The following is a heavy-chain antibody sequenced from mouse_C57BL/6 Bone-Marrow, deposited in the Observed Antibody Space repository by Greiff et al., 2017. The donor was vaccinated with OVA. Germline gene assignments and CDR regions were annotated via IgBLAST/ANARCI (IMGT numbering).Heavy chain of an antibody. CDR2: IHPSDSDT. CDR1: GYTFTSYW. J-gene: IGHJ4*01. CDR3: AMGSIYYYGSSYAMDY. V-gene: IGHV1-74*01. Sequence: QVQLQQPGAELVKPGASVKVSCKASGYTFTSYWMHWVKQRPGQGLEWIGRIHPSDSDTNYNQKFKGKATLTVDKSSSTAYMQLSSLTSEDSAVYYCAMGSIYYYGSSYAMDYWGQGTSVTVSS. D-gene: IGHD1-1*01.